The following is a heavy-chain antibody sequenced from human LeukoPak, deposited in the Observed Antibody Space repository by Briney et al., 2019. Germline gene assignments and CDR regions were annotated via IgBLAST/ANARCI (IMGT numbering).Heavy chain of an antibody. CDR2: IYSSGGSY. J-gene: IGHJ3*01. V-gene: IGHV4-31*03. CDR1: GFTISTGGYY. D-gene: IGHD3-9*01. Sequence: MPSQTLSLTCTVSGFTISTGGYYWTWIRQHPGTGLEWIGYIYSSGGSYYYNPSRGSRFPISVDTSKTQFSLKLNSVTAADTAVYYCAKVALRYFDGTESAFDVWGQGTMVTVSS. CDR3: AKVALRYFDGTESAFDV.